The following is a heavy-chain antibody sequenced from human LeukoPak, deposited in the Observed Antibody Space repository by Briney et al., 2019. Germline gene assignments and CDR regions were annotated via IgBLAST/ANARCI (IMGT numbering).Heavy chain of an antibody. CDR1: GFTFSSYS. D-gene: IGHD3-16*01. CDR3: ARDLRYYYYYMDV. V-gene: IGHV3-21*01. Sequence: GSLRLSCAASGFTFSSYSMNWVRQAPGKGLELVSSISSSSSYIYYADSVKRRFTISRDNAKNSLYLQMNSLRAEDTAVYYCARDLRYYYYYMDVWGKGTTVTISS. J-gene: IGHJ6*03. CDR2: ISSSSSYI.